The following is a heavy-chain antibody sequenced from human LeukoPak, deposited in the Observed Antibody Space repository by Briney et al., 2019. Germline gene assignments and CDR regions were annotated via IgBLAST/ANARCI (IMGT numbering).Heavy chain of an antibody. CDR1: GYTFTGYY. D-gene: IGHD3-16*01. Sequence: SVKVSCKASGYTFTGYYMHWVRQAPGQGLEWMGWINPNSGGTNYAQKFQGRVTMTRDTSISTAYMELSRLRSDDTAVYYCVRLYNEYDWGDYWGQGTLVTVSS. CDR2: INPNSGGT. J-gene: IGHJ4*02. V-gene: IGHV1-2*02. CDR3: VRLYNEYDWGDY.